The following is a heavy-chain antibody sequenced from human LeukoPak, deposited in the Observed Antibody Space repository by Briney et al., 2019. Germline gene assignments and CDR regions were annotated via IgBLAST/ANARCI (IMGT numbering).Heavy chain of an antibody. CDR1: DDSISDYY. CDR3: ARVTVAGTDY. Sequence: SETLSLTCTVSDDSISDYYRGWIRQPPGKGLEWIGYFYNSGRSTYNPSLKSRVTISVDTSKNQFSLKLSSVTAADTAVYYCARVTVAGTDYWGQGTLVTVSS. CDR2: FYNSGRS. J-gene: IGHJ4*02. D-gene: IGHD6-19*01. V-gene: IGHV4-59*01.